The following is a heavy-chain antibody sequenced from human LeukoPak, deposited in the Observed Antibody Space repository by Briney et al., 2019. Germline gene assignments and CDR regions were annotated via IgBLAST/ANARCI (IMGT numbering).Heavy chain of an antibody. CDR3: ARDRDGYSDGSYYHYYGMDV. CDR1: GFTFSDYY. Sequence: GGSLRLSCAAPGFTFSDYYMSWSRQAPGKGREWVSYISSGVSTIYYADSVKGRFTISRDNAKNSLYLQMNSLRGEDAAVYYCARDRDGYSDGSYYHYYGMDVWGQGTTVTVSS. CDR2: ISSGVSTI. D-gene: IGHD5-18*01. V-gene: IGHV3-11*01. J-gene: IGHJ6*02.